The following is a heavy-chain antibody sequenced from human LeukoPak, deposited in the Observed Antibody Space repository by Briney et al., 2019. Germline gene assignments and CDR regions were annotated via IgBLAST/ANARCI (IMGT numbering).Heavy chain of an antibody. Sequence: SVKVSCKASGGTFSSYTISWVRQAPGQGLEWMGRIIPILGIANYAQKFQGRVTITADKSTSTAYMELSSLRSEDTAVYYCAMSSGYCSSTCCSRRSEYFQHRGQGTLVTVSS. D-gene: IGHD2-2*01. CDR3: AMSSGYCSSTCCSRRSEYFQH. CDR2: IIPILGIA. CDR1: GGTFSSYT. J-gene: IGHJ1*01. V-gene: IGHV1-69*02.